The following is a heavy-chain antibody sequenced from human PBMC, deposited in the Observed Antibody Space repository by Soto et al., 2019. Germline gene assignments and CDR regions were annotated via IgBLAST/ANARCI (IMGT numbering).Heavy chain of an antibody. Sequence: SETLSLTCSVSGASVSSGSFYWSWIRQPPGKGLEWIGFIYNNETFNYNPSLKSRVTLSVDTSKHQFSLKLSSVTAADTAVYYGARVPRRYSSSHNCDSWGQGALVTVSS. CDR1: GASVSSGSFY. J-gene: IGHJ4*02. CDR3: ARVPRRYSSSHNCDS. CDR2: IYNNETF. V-gene: IGHV4-61*01. D-gene: IGHD6-19*01.